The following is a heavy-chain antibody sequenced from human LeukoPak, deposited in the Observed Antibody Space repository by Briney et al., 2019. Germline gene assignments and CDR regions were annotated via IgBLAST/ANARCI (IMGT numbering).Heavy chain of an antibody. Sequence: SETLSLTCTVSGGSLSSSSYYWGWIRQPPGKGLEWIGEINYSGSTNYNPSRKSRATISVDTSKNQFSLKLSSVTAGETAVYYCARKSGSSTWSFDYWGQGTLVTVSS. CDR2: INYSGST. J-gene: IGHJ4*02. V-gene: IGHV4-39*07. CDR1: GGSLSSSSYY. CDR3: ARKSGSSTWSFDY. D-gene: IGHD6-13*01.